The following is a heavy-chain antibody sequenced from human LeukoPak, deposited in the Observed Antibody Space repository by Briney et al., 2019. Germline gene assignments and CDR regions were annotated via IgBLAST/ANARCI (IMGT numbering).Heavy chain of an antibody. CDR3: ARAPDYVPGYYYYYYMDV. CDR1: GGSISSYY. D-gene: IGHD4-17*01. J-gene: IGHJ6*03. V-gene: IGHV4-59*01. CDR2: IYYSGST. Sequence: SETLSLTCTVSGGSISSYYWSWIRQPPGKGLEWIGYIYYSGSTNYNPSLKSRVTISVDTSKNQFSLKLSSVTAADTAVYYCARAPDYVPGYYYYYYMDVWGKGTTVTVSS.